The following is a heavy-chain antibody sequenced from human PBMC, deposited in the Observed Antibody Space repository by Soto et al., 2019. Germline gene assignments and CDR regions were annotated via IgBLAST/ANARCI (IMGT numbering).Heavy chain of an antibody. CDR1: GFTFDDYA. CDR3: AKGKVVITTPFDY. J-gene: IGHJ4*02. D-gene: IGHD3-22*01. Sequence: GGSLRLSCAASGFTFDDYAMHWVRQAPGKGLEWVSGISWNSGSIGYADSVKGRFTISRDNAKNSLYLQMNSLRAEDTALYYCAKGKVVITTPFDYWGQGTLVTVSS. V-gene: IGHV3-9*01. CDR2: ISWNSGSI.